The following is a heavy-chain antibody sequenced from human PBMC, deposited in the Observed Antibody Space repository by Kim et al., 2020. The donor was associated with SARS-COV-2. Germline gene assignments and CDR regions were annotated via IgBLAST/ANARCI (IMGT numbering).Heavy chain of an antibody. D-gene: IGHD2-8*02. Sequence: ASVKVSCKASGYTFSNYAMHRVRQAPGQRLEWMGWINAGSGNTEYSQKFQGRVTITRDTSASTAYMELSSLRSEDTAVYYCARGGGVCRFTKWCSSYFDYWGQGTLVTVSS. V-gene: IGHV1-3*01. CDR2: INAGSGNT. CDR1: GYTFSNYA. J-gene: IGHJ4*02. CDR3: ARGGGVCRFTKWCSSYFDY.